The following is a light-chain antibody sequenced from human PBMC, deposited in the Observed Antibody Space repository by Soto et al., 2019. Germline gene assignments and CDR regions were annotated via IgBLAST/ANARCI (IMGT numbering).Light chain of an antibody. CDR2: DVN. CDR3: CSYIGSYSXV. V-gene: IGLV2-11*01. J-gene: IGLJ1*01. CDR1: SSDVGNYNS. Sequence: LTQPRSVSGSPGQSVTISCTGTSSDVGNYNSVSWYQHHPGKAPKLMIYDVNKWPSGVPDRFSGSKSGNTASLTISGLQAEDEADYYCCSYIGSYSXVFGTGNKVTVL.